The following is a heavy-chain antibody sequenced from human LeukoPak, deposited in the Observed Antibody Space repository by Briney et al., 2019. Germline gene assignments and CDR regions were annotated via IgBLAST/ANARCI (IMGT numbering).Heavy chain of an antibody. CDR3: ARGPEGSSLNWFDP. V-gene: IGHV3-7*01. D-gene: IGHD1-14*01. Sequence: GGSLRLSCAASGFTFSSYWMSWVRQAPGKGLEWVANIKQDGSEKYYVDSVKGRFTISRDNAKNSLYLQMSSLRAEDTAVYYCARGPEGSSLNWFDPWGQGTLVTVSS. J-gene: IGHJ5*02. CDR1: GFTFSSYW. CDR2: IKQDGSEK.